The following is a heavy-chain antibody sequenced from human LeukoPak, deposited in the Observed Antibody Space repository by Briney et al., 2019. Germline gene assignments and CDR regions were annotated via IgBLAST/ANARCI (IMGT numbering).Heavy chain of an antibody. Sequence: GGSLRLSCAASGFTFSSYAMSWVRQAPGKGLEWVSAISGSGGSTYYADSVKGRFTISRDNSKNTLYLQMNSLRAEDTAVYYCAKDKKWLRFPTWDYWGQGTLVTVSS. V-gene: IGHV3-23*01. J-gene: IGHJ4*02. CDR2: ISGSGGST. CDR1: GFTFSSYA. CDR3: AKDKKWLRFPTWDY. D-gene: IGHD5-12*01.